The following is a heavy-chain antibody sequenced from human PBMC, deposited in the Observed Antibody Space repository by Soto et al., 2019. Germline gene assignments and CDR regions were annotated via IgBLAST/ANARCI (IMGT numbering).Heavy chain of an antibody. V-gene: IGHV1-69*13. CDR1: GGTFSSYA. CDR2: IIPIFGTA. J-gene: IGHJ6*02. Sequence: AASVKVSCKASGGTFSSYAISWVRQAPGQGLEWMGGIIPIFGTANYAQKFQGRVTITADESTSTAYMELSSLRSEDTAVYYCARELPQVEKFPTYYYYGMDVWGQGTTVTVSS. CDR3: ARELPQVEKFPTYYYYGMDV.